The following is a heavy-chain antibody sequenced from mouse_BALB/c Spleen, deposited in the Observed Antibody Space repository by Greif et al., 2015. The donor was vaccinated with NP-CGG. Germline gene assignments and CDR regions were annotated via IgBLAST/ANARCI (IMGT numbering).Heavy chain of an antibody. Sequence: QVQLQQPGAELVRPGASVTLSCKASGYTFTDYEMHWVRQTPVHGLEWIGAIDPETGGTAYNQKFKGKATLTADKSSSTAYMELRSLTSEDSAVYYCTRTVVAEDAMDYWGQGTSVTVSS. CDR3: TRTVVAEDAMDY. CDR1: GYTFTDYE. J-gene: IGHJ4*01. V-gene: IGHV1-15*01. CDR2: IDPETGGT. D-gene: IGHD1-1*01.